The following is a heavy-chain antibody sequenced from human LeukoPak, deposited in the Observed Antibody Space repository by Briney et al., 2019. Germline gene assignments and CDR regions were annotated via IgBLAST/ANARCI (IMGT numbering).Heavy chain of an antibody. D-gene: IGHD4-23*01. CDR1: GGSFSGYY. CDR2: INHSGST. J-gene: IGHJ4*02. V-gene: IGHV4-34*01. Sequence: SETLSLTCAVYGGSFSGYYWSWIRQPPGKGLEWIGEINHSGSTNYNPSLKSRVTISVDTSKNQFSLKLSSVTAAGTAVYYCARNEGRLRWRYWGQGTLVTVSS. CDR3: ARNEGRLRWRY.